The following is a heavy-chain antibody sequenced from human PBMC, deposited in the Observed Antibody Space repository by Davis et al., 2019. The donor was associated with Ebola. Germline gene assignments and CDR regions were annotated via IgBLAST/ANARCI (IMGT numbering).Heavy chain of an antibody. D-gene: IGHD2-8*01. V-gene: IGHV3-66*01. J-gene: IGHJ6*02. CDR3: AKGMSRSAYYAMDV. Sequence: GESLKISCAASGFTFSSYAMSWVRQAPGKGLEWVSVIYSGGSTYYADSVKGRFTISRDNSKNTLYLQMNSLRAEDTAVYYCAKGMSRSAYYAMDVWGQGTTVTVSS. CDR1: GFTFSSYA. CDR2: IYSGGST.